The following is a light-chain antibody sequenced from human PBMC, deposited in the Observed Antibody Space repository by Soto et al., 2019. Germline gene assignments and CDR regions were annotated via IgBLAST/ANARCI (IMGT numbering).Light chain of an antibody. CDR1: QSVTGNY. J-gene: IGKJ1*01. V-gene: IGKV3-20*01. CDR3: QQYLVTPWT. Sequence: EIVLTQSPGTLALSPGEGATLSCMASQSVTGNYLAWYQQKPGQAPRLLIHGASNRATGIPDRFSGSGSGTDFALTIGRLEPEDFAVYYCQQYLVTPWTFGQGTKVDIK. CDR2: GAS.